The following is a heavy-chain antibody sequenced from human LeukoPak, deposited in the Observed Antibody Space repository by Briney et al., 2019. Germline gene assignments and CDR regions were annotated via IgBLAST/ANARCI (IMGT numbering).Heavy chain of an antibody. CDR3: ARQIVGTSWNYYYSYIDV. CDR2: VFHSGNT. D-gene: IGHD1-1*01. Sequence: PSETLSLTCSVSGGSISSSLYHWGWLRQPPGKGLEWIGNVFHSGNTYSSPSRQSRVAFSVDTSKNQFSLKLTSVTATDTAVYYCARQIVGTSWNYYYSYIDVWGKGTSVSVSS. J-gene: IGHJ6*03. CDR1: GGSISSSLYH. V-gene: IGHV4-39*01.